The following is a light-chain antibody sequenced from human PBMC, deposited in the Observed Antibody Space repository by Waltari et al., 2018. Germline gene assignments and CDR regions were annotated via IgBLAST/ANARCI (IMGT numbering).Light chain of an antibody. CDR2: GAA. J-gene: IGKJ1*01. V-gene: IGKV3-15*01. Sequence: IPPGRRRPGCIGTLACYQQRPGQPPRVLLYGAATRATGIPARFSGSGSGTEFTLTISSLQSEDFAVYYCQQYNNWRTFGQGTKVEIK. CDR3: QQYNNWRT. CDR1: PGCIGT.